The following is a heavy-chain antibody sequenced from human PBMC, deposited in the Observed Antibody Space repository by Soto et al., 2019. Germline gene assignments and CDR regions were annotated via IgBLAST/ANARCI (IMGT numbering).Heavy chain of an antibody. CDR2: IYTSGST. Sequence: SEKLPLTCTVSGGSISSYYWSWSRQPAGKGLEWIGRIYTSGSTNYNPSLKSRVTMSVDTSKNQFSLKLSSVTAADTAVYYCARACSSNSCYDVFDYGGNGTLVTVS. J-gene: IGHJ4*03. V-gene: IGHV4-4*07. D-gene: IGHD2-2*01. CDR3: ARACSSNSCYDVFDY. CDR1: GGSISSYY.